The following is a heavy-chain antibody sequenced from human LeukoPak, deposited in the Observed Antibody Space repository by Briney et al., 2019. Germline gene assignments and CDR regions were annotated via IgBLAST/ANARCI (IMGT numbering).Heavy chain of an antibody. J-gene: IGHJ5*02. Sequence: PGGSLRLSCAASGFTFRFSWMSWVRLTPGKGLEWVANIKEDGTETYYVDSVKGRFTVSRDNAQNSLYLQMKNLRADDMGVYYCARDKGWAYYLDPWGRGTLVTVSS. CDR2: IKEDGTET. CDR1: GFTFRFSW. V-gene: IGHV3-7*01. D-gene: IGHD2/OR15-2a*01. CDR3: ARDKGWAYYLDP.